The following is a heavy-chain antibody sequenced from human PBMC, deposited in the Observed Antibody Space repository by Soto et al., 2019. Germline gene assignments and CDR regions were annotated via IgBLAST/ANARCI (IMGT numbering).Heavy chain of an antibody. CDR3: ARVPYDPAGAAGTAFDY. CDR2: IYYSGST. D-gene: IGHD6-13*01. Sequence: SETLSLTCTVSGGSISSYYWSWIRQPPGKGLEWIGYIYYSGSTNYNPSLKSRVTISVDTSKNQFSLKLSSVTAADTAVYYCARVPYDPAGAAGTAFDYWGQXTLVTVSS. CDR1: GGSISSYY. V-gene: IGHV4-59*01. J-gene: IGHJ4*02.